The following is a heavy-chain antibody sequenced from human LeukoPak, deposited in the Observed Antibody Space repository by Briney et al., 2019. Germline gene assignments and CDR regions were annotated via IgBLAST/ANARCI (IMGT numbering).Heavy chain of an antibody. J-gene: IGHJ4*02. Sequence: HPGGSLRLSCAASGFTFSSYAMSWVRQAPGKGLEWVSAISGSGGSTYYADSVKGRFTISRDNSKNTLYLQMNSLRAEDTAVYYCAKDRGVRGYSYGETDYWGQGTLVTVSS. V-gene: IGHV3-23*01. CDR2: ISGSGGST. CDR1: GFTFSSYA. D-gene: IGHD5-18*01. CDR3: AKDRGVRGYSYGETDY.